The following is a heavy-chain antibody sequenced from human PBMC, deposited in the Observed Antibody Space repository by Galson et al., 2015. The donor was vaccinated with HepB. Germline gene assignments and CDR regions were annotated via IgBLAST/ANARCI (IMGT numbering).Heavy chain of an antibody. Sequence: SLRLSCAASGFPFSSYGMHWVRQAPGKGLEWVAIISFDGTNKYYADSAKGRFTISRDNSKNTLYLQMNSLRAEDTAVYYCAKEDRQWELLNGGYNPFDFWGQGTLVAVSS. CDR1: GFPFSSYG. J-gene: IGHJ4*02. V-gene: IGHV3-30*18. CDR2: ISFDGTNK. CDR3: AKEDRQWELLNGGYNPFDF. D-gene: IGHD1-26*01.